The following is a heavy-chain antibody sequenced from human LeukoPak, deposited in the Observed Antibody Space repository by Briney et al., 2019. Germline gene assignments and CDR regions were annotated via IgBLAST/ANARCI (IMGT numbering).Heavy chain of an antibody. CDR2: IYYSGST. J-gene: IGHJ4*02. V-gene: IGHV4-39*01. CDR1: GGSISSSSYY. D-gene: IGHD6-6*01. CDR3: AVTIAAPTLYFDY. Sequence: SETLSLTCTVSGGSISSSSYYWGWIRQPPGKGLEWIGSIYYSGSTYYNPSLKSRVTISVDASKNQFSLKLSSVTAADTAVYYCAVTIAAPTLYFDYWGQGTLVTVSS.